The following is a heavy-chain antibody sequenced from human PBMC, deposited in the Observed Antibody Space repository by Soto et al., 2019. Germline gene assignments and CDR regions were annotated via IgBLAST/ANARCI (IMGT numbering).Heavy chain of an antibody. Sequence: GASVKVSCKASGGTFSSFGISWVRQAPGQGLEGMGGIIPVFGRPNYAQRFRGRLTITADESTNTGYMELIDLRSEDTAVYYCAREGSGYNFWGQGTQVTVSS. CDR1: GGTFSSFG. V-gene: IGHV1-69*13. D-gene: IGHD5-12*01. CDR3: AREGSGYNF. J-gene: IGHJ1*01. CDR2: IIPVFGRP.